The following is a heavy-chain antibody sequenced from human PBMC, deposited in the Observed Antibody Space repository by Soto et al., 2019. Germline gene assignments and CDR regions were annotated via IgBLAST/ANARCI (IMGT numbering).Heavy chain of an antibody. CDR1: GGSISSSSYY. Sequence: SETLSLTCIVSGGSISSSSYYWGWIRQPPGKGLEWIGSIYYSGSTYYNPSLKSRVTISVDTSKNQFSLKLSSVTAADTAVYYCARVVLSPGYYYYGMDVWGQGTTVTVSS. V-gene: IGHV4-39*01. CDR3: ARVVLSPGYYYYGMDV. CDR2: IYYSGST. J-gene: IGHJ6*02. D-gene: IGHD3-22*01.